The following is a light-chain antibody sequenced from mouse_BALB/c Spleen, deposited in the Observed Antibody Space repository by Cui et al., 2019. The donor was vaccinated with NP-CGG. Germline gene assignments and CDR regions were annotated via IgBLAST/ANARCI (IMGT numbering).Light chain of an antibody. Sequence: QTVVTQESALTTSPGETVTLTCRSSTGSLHPSPSLALLPSTPPPFFLFLFLSPPSPSPGVPARFSGSLIGDKAALTITGAQTEDEAIYFCALWYSNHWVFGGGSKLTVL. CDR1: TGSLHPSPS. V-gene: IGLV1*01. CDR3: ALWYSNHWV. J-gene: IGLJ1*01. CDR2: SPP.